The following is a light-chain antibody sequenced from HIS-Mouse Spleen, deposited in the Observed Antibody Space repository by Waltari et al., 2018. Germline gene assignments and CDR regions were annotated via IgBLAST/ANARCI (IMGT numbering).Light chain of an antibody. V-gene: IGLV2-14*03. CDR2: DVS. CDR3: SSYTSSSFNVV. Sequence: QSGLTQPASVPGPPGQSVTISCTATSRDVSRYYYVSWYQQHPGKAPKLMIYDVSNRPSGVSNRFSGSKSGNTASLTISGLQAEDEADYYCSSYTSSSFNVVFGGGTKLTVL. CDR1: SRDVSRYYY. J-gene: IGLJ2*01.